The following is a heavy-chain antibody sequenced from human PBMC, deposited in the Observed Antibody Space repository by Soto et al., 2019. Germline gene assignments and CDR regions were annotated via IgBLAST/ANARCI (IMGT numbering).Heavy chain of an antibody. CDR3: ARVGSDFWSGYYPYYYYYMDV. Sequence: EVQLVESGGGLVQPGGSLRLSCAASGFTVSSNCMSWVRQAPGKGLEWVSVIYSGGSTYYADSVKGRFTISRHNSKNTLYLQMNSLRAEDTAVYYCARVGSDFWSGYYPYYYYYMDVWGKGTTVTVSS. J-gene: IGHJ6*03. V-gene: IGHV3-53*04. D-gene: IGHD3-3*01. CDR1: GFTVSSNC. CDR2: IYSGGST.